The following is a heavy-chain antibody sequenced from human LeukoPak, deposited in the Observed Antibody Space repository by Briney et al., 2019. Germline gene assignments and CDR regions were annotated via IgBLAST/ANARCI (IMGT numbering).Heavy chain of an antibody. CDR3: ARVNGYNWNYYFDY. J-gene: IGHJ4*02. V-gene: IGHV3-48*03. D-gene: IGHD1-7*01. Sequence: GGSLRLSCAASGFTFSSYEMNWVRQAPGKGLEWVSYISSSGSTIYYADSVKGRFTISRDNAKNSLYLQMNSLRAEDSGFYYCARVNGYNWNYYFDYWGQGTLVTVSS. CDR2: ISSSGSTI. CDR1: GFTFSSYE.